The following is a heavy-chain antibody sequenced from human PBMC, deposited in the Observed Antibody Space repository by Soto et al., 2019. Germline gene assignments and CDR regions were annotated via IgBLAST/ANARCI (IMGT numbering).Heavy chain of an antibody. V-gene: IGHV1-69*01. CDR2: IIPIFGTA. J-gene: IGHJ4*02. CDR3: ARDNDEWLRFSPLRF. D-gene: IGHD5-12*01. Sequence: QVQLVQSGAEVKKPGSSVKVSCKASGGTFSSYAISWVRQAPGQGLEWMGVIIPIFGTANYAQKFQGRVTITADESTSTAYMELSSLRSEDTAVYYCARDNDEWLRFSPLRFWGQGTLVTVSS. CDR1: GGTFSSYA.